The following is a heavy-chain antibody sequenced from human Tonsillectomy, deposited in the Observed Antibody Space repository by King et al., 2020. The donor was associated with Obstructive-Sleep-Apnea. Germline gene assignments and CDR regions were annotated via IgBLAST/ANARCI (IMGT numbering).Heavy chain of an antibody. CDR2: IYYSGTT. CDR1: GVSISSYY. J-gene: IGHJ3*02. D-gene: IGHD1/OR15-1a*01. V-gene: IGHV4-59*08. CDR3: ARWNMWNAFDI. Sequence: VQLQESGPGLVKPSETLSLTCTVSGVSISSYYWSWIRQPPGKGLDWIGYIYYSGTTNYNPSLKSRVTISVDTSKNQFSLKLTSVTAADTAVYYCARWNMWNAFDIWGQGTMVTVSS.